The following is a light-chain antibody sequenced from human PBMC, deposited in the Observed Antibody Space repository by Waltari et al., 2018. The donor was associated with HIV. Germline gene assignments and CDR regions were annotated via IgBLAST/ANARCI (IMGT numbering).Light chain of an antibody. V-gene: IGKV2-30*01. CDR2: QVS. Sequence: TQSPLSLSVTVGPPAAISCTSTQSLAFRDGTSYLFWYHQRPGHPPRRLLYQVSHRDSGVPGRITGSGSDTDFTLRISRVEAEDAGFYFCMQATSWPHTFGQRTELQI. CDR3: MQATSWPHT. CDR1: QSLAFRDGTSY. J-gene: IGKJ2*01.